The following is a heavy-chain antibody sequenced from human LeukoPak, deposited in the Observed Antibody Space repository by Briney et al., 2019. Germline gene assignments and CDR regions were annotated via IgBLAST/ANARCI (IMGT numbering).Heavy chain of an antibody. J-gene: IGHJ4*02. Sequence: SVKVSCKASGGTFSSYAISWVRQAPGQGLEWMGRIIPILGIANYAQKFQGRVTITADKSTSTAYMELSSLRSEDTAVYYCARAQGYGSGSPPDYWGQGTLVTVSS. CDR2: IIPILGIA. CDR3: ARAQGYGSGSPPDY. V-gene: IGHV1-69*04. CDR1: GGTFSSYA. D-gene: IGHD3-10*01.